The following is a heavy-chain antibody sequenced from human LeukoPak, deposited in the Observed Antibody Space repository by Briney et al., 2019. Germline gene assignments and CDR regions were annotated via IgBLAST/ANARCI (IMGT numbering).Heavy chain of an antibody. CDR3: VRDSSWYDY. D-gene: IGHD6-13*01. CDR2: ISGSGGST. J-gene: IGHJ4*02. Sequence: GGSLRLSCAASGFTFSSYAMSWVRQAPGKGLEWVSAISGSGGSTYYADSVKGRFTISRDNAKNSLYLQMSSLRAEDTALYYCVRDSSWYDYWGQGTLVTVSS. V-gene: IGHV3-23*01. CDR1: GFTFSSYA.